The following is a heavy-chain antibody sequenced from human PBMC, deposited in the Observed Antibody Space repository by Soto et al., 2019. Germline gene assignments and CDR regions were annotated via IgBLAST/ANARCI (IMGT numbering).Heavy chain of an antibody. CDR2: ISSSSSTI. V-gene: IGHV3-48*01. D-gene: IGHD6-6*01. Sequence: GGSLRLSCAASGFTFSSYSMNWVRQAPGKGLEWVSYISSSSSTIYYADSVKGRFTISRDNAKNSLYLQMNSLRAEDTAVYYCARVVKGREQLADYWGQGTLVTVSS. J-gene: IGHJ4*02. CDR3: ARVVKGREQLADY. CDR1: GFTFSSYS.